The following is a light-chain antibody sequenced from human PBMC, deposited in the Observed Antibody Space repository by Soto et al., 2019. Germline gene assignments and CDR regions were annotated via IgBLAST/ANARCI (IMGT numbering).Light chain of an antibody. CDR3: QQYNTYSRT. Sequence: EIQMTQSPSTLSASLGDSVTITCRASQSISSWLAWYQQKTGKAPKILIYDDSSLESGVPSRFSGSGSGTELNLTISRLQPDDFATYYCQQYNTYSRTCGQGTKVDIK. V-gene: IGKV1-5*01. CDR2: DDS. J-gene: IGKJ1*01. CDR1: QSISSW.